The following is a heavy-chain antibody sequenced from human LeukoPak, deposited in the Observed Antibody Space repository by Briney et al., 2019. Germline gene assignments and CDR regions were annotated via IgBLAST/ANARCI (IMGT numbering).Heavy chain of an antibody. J-gene: IGHJ4*02. V-gene: IGHV1-2*02. CDR1: GYTFTDYY. CDR2: INPNSGGT. CDR3: ARRYCSSTSCYHYFDY. Sequence: ASVKVSCKASGYTFTDYYMHWVRQAPGQGLEWMGWINPNSGGTNYAQKSQGRVTMTRDTSISTAYMELSRLRSDDTAVYYCARRYCSSTSCYHYFDYWGQGTLVTVSS. D-gene: IGHD2-2*01.